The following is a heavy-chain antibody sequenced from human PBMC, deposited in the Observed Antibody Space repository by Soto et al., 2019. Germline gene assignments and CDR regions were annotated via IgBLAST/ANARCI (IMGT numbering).Heavy chain of an antibody. CDR2: INQDGSKK. Sequence: SCAASGFTFSTYWMDWVRQTPGKGLEWVANINQDGSKKNYVDSVKGRFTISRDNAKNSLYLQISSLTAEDSALYYCSRSLNSWGQGTLVTVSS. CDR3: SRSLNS. J-gene: IGHJ4*02. CDR1: GFTFSTYW. V-gene: IGHV3-7*01.